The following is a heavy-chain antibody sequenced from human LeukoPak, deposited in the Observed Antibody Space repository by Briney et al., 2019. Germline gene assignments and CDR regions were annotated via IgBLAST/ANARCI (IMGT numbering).Heavy chain of an antibody. CDR2: IYTSGST. D-gene: IGHD4-17*01. Sequence: TPSETLSLTCTVSGGSISSGSYYWSWIRQPAGKGLEWIGRIYTSGSTNYNPSLKSRVTISVDTSKNQFSLKLSSVTAADTAVYYCARDDRCGDFHLVWGKGTAVTVSS. J-gene: IGHJ6*04. V-gene: IGHV4-61*02. CDR1: GGSISSGSYY. CDR3: ARDDRCGDFHLV.